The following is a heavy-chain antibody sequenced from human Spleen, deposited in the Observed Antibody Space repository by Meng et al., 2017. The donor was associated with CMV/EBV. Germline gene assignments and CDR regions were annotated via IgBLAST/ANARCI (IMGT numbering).Heavy chain of an antibody. CDR3: ARTSGGSYFDY. CDR2: IHYSGST. V-gene: IGHV4-61*01. D-gene: IGHD2-8*02. Sequence: SETLSLTCTVSGDSVSGTYYYWSWLRQPPGKGLDWIVYIHYSGSTSYNPSLKSRVTISVDTSENQFSLKLSSVTAADTALYYWARTSGGSYFDYWGQGTLVTVSS. J-gene: IGHJ4*02. CDR1: GDSVSGTYYY.